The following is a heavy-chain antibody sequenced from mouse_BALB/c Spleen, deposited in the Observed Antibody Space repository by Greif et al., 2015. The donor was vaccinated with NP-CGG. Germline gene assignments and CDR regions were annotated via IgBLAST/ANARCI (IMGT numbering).Heavy chain of an antibody. CDR1: GFNIKDTY. D-gene: IGHD4-1*01. V-gene: IGHV14-3*02. Sequence: VQLQQSGAELVKPGASVKLSCTASGFNIKDTYMHWVKQSPEQGLEWMGRIDPANGNTKYDPKFQGKATITADTYSNTAYRQLSSLTSEDTAVYYCANWDWYFDVWGAGTTVTVSS. CDR3: ANWDWYFDV. J-gene: IGHJ1*01. CDR2: IDPANGNT.